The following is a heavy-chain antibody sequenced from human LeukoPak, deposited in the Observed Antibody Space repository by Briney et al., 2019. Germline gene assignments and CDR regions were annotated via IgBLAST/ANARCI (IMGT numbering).Heavy chain of an antibody. Sequence: PGGSLRLSCAASGFTFSSYGMHWVRQAPGKGLEWVAVISYDGSTKYYADSVRGRFTISRDNSKNTLYLQMTSLRAEDTGVYYCARESSGWIDASDIWGQGTIVTVSS. CDR1: GFTFSSYG. D-gene: IGHD6-19*01. CDR3: ARESSGWIDASDI. CDR2: ISYDGSTK. V-gene: IGHV3-30*03. J-gene: IGHJ3*02.